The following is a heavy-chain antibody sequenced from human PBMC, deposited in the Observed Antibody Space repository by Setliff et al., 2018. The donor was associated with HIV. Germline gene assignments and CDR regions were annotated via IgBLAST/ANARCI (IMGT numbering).Heavy chain of an antibody. J-gene: IGHJ3*02. CDR1: GGSIRSSSYF. CDR3: ARERIAVAGPRVAFDI. Sequence: SETLSPTCTVSGGSIRSSSYFWGWIRQPPGKGLEWIGSIHYSGSTYYNPSLKSRVTISVDTSKNPFSLKLSSVTAADTAVYYCARERIAVAGPRVAFDIWGQGTMVTVSS. CDR2: IHYSGST. V-gene: IGHV4-39*07. D-gene: IGHD6-19*01.